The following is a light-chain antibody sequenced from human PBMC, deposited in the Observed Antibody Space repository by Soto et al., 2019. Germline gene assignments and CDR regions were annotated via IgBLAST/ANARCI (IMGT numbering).Light chain of an antibody. J-gene: IGKJ5*01. CDR1: QSVSSSY. CDR2: GAS. V-gene: IGKV3-20*01. CDR3: HQYGIAPPVT. Sequence: EIVFTKSPGTLSLQTGDRATLSCRASQSVSSSYLAWYQQKPGQTPRLLIFGASSRATGIPDRFSGSGSGTDFTLTISRLEPEDFAVYYCHQYGIAPPVTFGHGTRLEI.